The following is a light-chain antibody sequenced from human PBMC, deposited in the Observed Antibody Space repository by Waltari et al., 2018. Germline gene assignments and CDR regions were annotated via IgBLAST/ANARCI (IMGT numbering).Light chain of an antibody. J-gene: IGKJ1*01. CDR2: AAS. CDR1: QSTSNR. V-gene: IGKV1-39*01. CDR3: QQSSSWA. Sequence: IQMTQSPSSLSASVGDRVTITCRTSQSTSNRLNWYQQKPWKVPKVLIYAASSLQSGVPSRFSGSGSGTEFTLTISSLQPEDSATYYCQQSSSWAFGQGTKVEIK.